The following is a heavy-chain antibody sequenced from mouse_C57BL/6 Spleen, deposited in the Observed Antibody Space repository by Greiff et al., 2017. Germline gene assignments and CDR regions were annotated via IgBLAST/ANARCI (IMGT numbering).Heavy chain of an antibody. D-gene: IGHD1-1*01. Sequence: VQLQESGAELVKPGASVKMSCKASGYTFTTYPIEWMKQNPGKSLEWIGNFHPYNDDTKYNEKFKGKATLTVEKSSSTVYLELSRLTSDDSAVYYCARGGYYGSHFDYWGQGTTRTVSS. V-gene: IGHV1-47*01. J-gene: IGHJ2*01. CDR3: ARGGYYGSHFDY. CDR1: GYTFTTYP. CDR2: FHPYNDDT.